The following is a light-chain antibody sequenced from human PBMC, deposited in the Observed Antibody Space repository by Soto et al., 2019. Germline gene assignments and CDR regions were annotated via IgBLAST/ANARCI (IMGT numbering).Light chain of an antibody. Sequence: IVLPQSPCTLSLSPVERATLSCRPSQSVTSSFLALYQQKPGQAPRLLIYAASSRATGIPDRFSGSGSGTDFTLTISRLEPEDFAVYYCQQYGSSPFTFGGGTKVDIK. CDR3: QQYGSSPFT. CDR2: AAS. V-gene: IGKV3-20*01. CDR1: QSVTSSF. J-gene: IGKJ4*01.